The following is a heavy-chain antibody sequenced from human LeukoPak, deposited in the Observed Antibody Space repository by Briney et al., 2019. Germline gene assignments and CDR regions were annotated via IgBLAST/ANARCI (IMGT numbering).Heavy chain of an antibody. CDR2: IYSGGST. J-gene: IGHJ6*03. V-gene: IGHV3-53*01. CDR1: GFTVSSNY. Sequence: GGSLRLSCAASGFTVSSNYMSWVRQAPGKGLEWVSVIYSGGSTYYADSVKGRFTISRDNSKNTLYLQMNSLRAEDTALYLCARVQSPYFDYSSWYYYYYMDVWGKGTTVTVSS. D-gene: IGHD4-11*01. CDR3: ARVQSPYFDYSSWYYYYYMDV.